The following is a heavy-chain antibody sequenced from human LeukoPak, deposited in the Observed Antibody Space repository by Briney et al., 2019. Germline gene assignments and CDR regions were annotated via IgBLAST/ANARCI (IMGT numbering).Heavy chain of an antibody. Sequence: GSLRLSCAASGFTFSSYEMNWVRQAPGKGLEWLGEINHGGSTNYKSSLKGRVTISVDTSKNQFSLTLSSVTTPDTAVYYCARRGGSHSRRNWFDPWGQGTLVTVSS. V-gene: IGHV4-34*01. D-gene: IGHD2-15*01. CDR3: ARRGGSHSRRNWFDP. J-gene: IGHJ5*02. CDR2: INHGGST. CDR1: GFTFSSYE.